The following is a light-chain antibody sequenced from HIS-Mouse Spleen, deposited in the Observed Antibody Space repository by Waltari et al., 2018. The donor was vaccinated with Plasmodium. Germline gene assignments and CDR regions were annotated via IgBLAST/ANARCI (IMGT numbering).Light chain of an antibody. J-gene: IGLJ3*02. Sequence: QSALTQPASVSGSPGQSITISCTGTSSVVGSYNLVSWYQQHPGKAPKHMIYEGSKRPSGVSNRFSGSKSGNTASLTISGLQAEDEADYYCCSYAGSSTWVFGGGTKLTVL. CDR3: CSYAGSSTWV. CDR2: EGS. V-gene: IGLV2-23*01. CDR1: SSVVGSYNL.